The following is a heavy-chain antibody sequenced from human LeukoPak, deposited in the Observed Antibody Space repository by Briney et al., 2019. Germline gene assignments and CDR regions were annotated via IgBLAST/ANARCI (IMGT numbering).Heavy chain of an antibody. CDR1: GGSFSDYS. CDR2: INHSGGT. D-gene: IGHD5-18*01. J-gene: IGHJ4*02. Sequence: PSETLSLTCAVYGGSFSDYSWTWIRQPPGKGLEWIGEINHSGGTNHNPSLMSRVIMSVDTSKNQISLKVSSVTAADTAVYYCARVAYSYSINDWSRIGLGAYPTKHCYYFDDWGRGTLVTVSS. CDR3: ARVAYSYSINDWSRIGLGAYPTKHCYYFDD. V-gene: IGHV4-34*01.